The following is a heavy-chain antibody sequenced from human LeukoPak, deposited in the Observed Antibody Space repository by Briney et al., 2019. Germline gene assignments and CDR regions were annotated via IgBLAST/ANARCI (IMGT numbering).Heavy chain of an antibody. Sequence: GGSLRLSCAASGFSFSNHGMHWVRQAPGKRLEWVAVIWDDGSNKRYANSVNGRFTISRDNSENTLYLQMNGLTAEDTAMYYCARHYPLSIAVAVFYYGMDVWGQGTTVTVSS. V-gene: IGHV3-33*01. CDR3: ARHYPLSIAVAVFYYGMDV. CDR1: GFSFSNHG. CDR2: IWDDGSNK. J-gene: IGHJ6*02. D-gene: IGHD6-19*01.